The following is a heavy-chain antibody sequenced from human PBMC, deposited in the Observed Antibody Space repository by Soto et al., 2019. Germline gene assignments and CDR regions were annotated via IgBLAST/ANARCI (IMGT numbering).Heavy chain of an antibody. CDR2: INHSGST. D-gene: IGHD2-2*01. V-gene: IGHV4-34*01. J-gene: IGHJ6*02. CDR1: GGSFSGYY. CDR3: AGSIVVVPAARGYYYGMDV. Sequence: SETLSLTCAVYGGSFSGYYWSWIRQPPGKGLEWIGEINHSGSTNYNPSLKSRVTISVDTSKNQFSLKLSSVTAADTAVYYCAGSIVVVPAARGYYYGMDVWGQGTTVTVSS.